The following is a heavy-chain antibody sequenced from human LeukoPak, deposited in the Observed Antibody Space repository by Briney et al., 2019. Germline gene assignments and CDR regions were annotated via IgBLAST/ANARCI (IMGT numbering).Heavy chain of an antibody. CDR3: AKDRGYCSGGSCPELRYYYYYYGMGV. Sequence: GGSLRLSCAASGFTFSSYGMHWVRQAPGKGLEWVAVISYDGSNKYYADSVKGRFTISRDNSKNTLYLQMNSLRAEDTAVYYCAKDRGYCSGGSCPELRYYYYYYGMGVWGKGTTVTVSS. D-gene: IGHD2-15*01. V-gene: IGHV3-30*18. CDR1: GFTFSSYG. CDR2: ISYDGSNK. J-gene: IGHJ6*04.